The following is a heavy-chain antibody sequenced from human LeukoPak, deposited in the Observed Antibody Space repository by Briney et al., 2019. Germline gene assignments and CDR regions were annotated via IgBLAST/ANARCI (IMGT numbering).Heavy chain of an antibody. Sequence: GGPLTLPCAASGFTFDDYAMLCVRQSPGKALEGVSGICWNSDNIVYTLSVEGRFTIYRDNAKNSLYLQMNSLRAEETALYYCAKRPTVVVRGVLIKTHCDYWGEGALVTVSS. V-gene: IGHV3-9*01. CDR3: AKRPTVVVRGVLIKTHCDY. CDR2: ICWNSDNI. D-gene: IGHD3-10*01. CDR1: GFTFDDYA. J-gene: IGHJ4*02.